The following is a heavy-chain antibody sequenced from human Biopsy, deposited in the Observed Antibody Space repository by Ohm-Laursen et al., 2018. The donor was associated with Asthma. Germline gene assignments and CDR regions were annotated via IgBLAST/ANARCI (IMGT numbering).Heavy chain of an antibody. CDR2: IYYSGRT. D-gene: IGHD6-6*01. Sequence: TLSLTCIVSGDAMSTSGSYCGWTRQSPGKGLEWFGSIYYSGRTYYNPSLGSRVTMSSSTSKNHFSMKVTSVTAADTAVYYCARAVSSSSYWYFDLWGRGDLVTVSS. J-gene: IGHJ2*01. V-gene: IGHV4-39*02. CDR3: ARAVSSSSYWYFDL. CDR1: GDAMSTSGSY.